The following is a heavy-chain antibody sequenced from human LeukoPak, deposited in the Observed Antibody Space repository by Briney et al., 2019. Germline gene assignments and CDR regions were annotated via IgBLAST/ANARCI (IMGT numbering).Heavy chain of an antibody. CDR2: ISAYNGNT. Sequence: ASVKVSCKASGYTFTSYGISWVRQAPGQGLEWMGWISAYNGNTNYAQKLQGRVTMTTDTPTSTAYMELRSLRSDDTAVYYCARESGNDYYYYYYMDVWGKGTTVTVSS. V-gene: IGHV1-18*01. J-gene: IGHJ6*03. CDR1: GYTFTSYG. D-gene: IGHD3-10*01. CDR3: ARESGNDYYYYYYMDV.